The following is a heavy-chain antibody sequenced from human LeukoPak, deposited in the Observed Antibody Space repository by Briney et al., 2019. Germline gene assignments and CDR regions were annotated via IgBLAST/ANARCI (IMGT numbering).Heavy chain of an antibody. CDR1: GFTFDDYA. D-gene: IGHD3-10*01. CDR2: ISWNSGSI. V-gene: IGHV3-9*01. Sequence: GGSLRLSCAASGFTFDDYAMHWVRQAPGKGLEWVSGISWNSGSIGYADSVKGRFTISRDNAKNSLYLQMNSLRAEDTALYYCAKDGDGSGSYYVDYWGQGTLVTVSS. J-gene: IGHJ4*02. CDR3: AKDGDGSGSYYVDY.